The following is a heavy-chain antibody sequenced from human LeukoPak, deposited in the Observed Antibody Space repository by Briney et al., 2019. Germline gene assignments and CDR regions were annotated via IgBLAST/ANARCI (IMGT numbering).Heavy chain of an antibody. V-gene: IGHV3-23*01. D-gene: IGHD5-12*01. CDR3: AKVIVATILTTTYYFDY. CDR2: ISGSGGST. J-gene: IGHJ4*02. Sequence: PGGSLRLSGAASGFTFSSYAMSWVRQAPGKGLEWVSAISGSGGSTYYADSVKGRFTISRDNSKNTLYLQMNSLRAEDTAVYYCAKVIVATILTTTYYFDYWGQGTLVTVSS. CDR1: GFTFSSYA.